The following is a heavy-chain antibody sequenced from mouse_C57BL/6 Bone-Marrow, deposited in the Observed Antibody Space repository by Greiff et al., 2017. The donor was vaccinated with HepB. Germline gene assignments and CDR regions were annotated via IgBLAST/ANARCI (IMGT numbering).Heavy chain of an antibody. CDR2: ISYDGSN. CDR3: ARADSSGYYAMDY. CDR1: GYSITSGYY. D-gene: IGHD3-2*02. J-gene: IGHJ4*01. V-gene: IGHV3-6*01. Sequence: VQLKESGPGLVKPSQSLSLTCSVTGYSITSGYYWNWIRQFPGNKLEWMGYISYDGSNNYNPSLKNRISITRDTSKNQFFLKLNSVTTEDTATYYCARADSSGYYAMDYWGQGTSVTVSS.